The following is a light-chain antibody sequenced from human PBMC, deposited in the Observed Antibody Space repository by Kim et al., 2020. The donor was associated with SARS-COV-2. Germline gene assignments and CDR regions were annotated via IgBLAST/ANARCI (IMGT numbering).Light chain of an antibody. J-gene: IGLJ3*02. CDR2: SDN. CDR1: SSNIGSNT. CDR3: AAWDDSLNGRGV. V-gene: IGLV1-44*01. Sequence: ELTQPPSVSGTPGQRVTISCSGSSSNIGSNTVSWYQQSPGTAPKLLIYSDNQRPSGVPDRFSASKSGSSASLAISGLQSDDEADYYCAAWDDSLNGRGVFGGGTQLTVL.